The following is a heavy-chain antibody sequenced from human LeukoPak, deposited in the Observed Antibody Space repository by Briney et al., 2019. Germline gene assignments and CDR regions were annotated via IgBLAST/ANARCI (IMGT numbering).Heavy chain of an antibody. CDR2: IGSSGGGI. CDR1: GFAFSDYY. Sequence: GGSLRLSCAASGFAFSDYYMGWIRQAPGKGLEWISYIGSSGGGIYYSDSVKGRFIISRDNAKNSLNLQMNSLRAEDTAVYYCARGFKRSYYDSSGANWFDPWGQGTLVTVSS. V-gene: IGHV3-11*01. J-gene: IGHJ5*02. CDR3: ARGFKRSYYDSSGANWFDP. D-gene: IGHD3-22*01.